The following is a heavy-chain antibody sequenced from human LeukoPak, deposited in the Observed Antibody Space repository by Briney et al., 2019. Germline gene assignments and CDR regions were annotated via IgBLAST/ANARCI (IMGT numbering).Heavy chain of an antibody. CDR1: GFTFSGYS. J-gene: IGHJ4*02. Sequence: GGSLRLSCAASGFTFSGYSMNWVRQAPGKGLEWVSYISSSSSTIYYADSVKGRFTISRDTAKNSLYLQMNSLRDEDTAVYYCARRAVAGRAHWAFDYWGQGTLVTVSS. V-gene: IGHV3-48*02. D-gene: IGHD6-19*01. CDR2: ISSSSSTI. CDR3: ARRAVAGRAHWAFDY.